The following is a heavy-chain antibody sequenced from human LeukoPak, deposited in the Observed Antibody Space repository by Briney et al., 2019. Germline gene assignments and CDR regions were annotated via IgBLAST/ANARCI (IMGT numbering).Heavy chain of an antibody. CDR1: GGSISSYY. Sequence: SETLSLTCTVSGGSISSYYWSWIRQPPGKGLEWIGYIYYSGSTNYNPSLKSRVTISVDTSKNQFSLKLSSVTAADTAVYYCARSPTVSYFDYWGQGTLVTVSS. D-gene: IGHD4-17*01. CDR3: ARSPTVSYFDY. V-gene: IGHV4-59*01. CDR2: IYYSGST. J-gene: IGHJ4*02.